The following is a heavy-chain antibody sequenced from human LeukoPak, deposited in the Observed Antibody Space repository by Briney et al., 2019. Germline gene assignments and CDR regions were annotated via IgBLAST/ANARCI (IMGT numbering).Heavy chain of an antibody. CDR2: ISSNGGST. D-gene: IGHD4/OR15-4a*01. Sequence: RPGGSLRLSCSASGFIFSSYAMHWVRQAPGKGLEFVSGISSNGGSTYYADSVKARFTMSRDNSKNALYLQMSSLRAEDTAVYYCVKRLNNYFDYWGQGTLVTVSS. CDR1: GFIFSSYA. CDR3: VKRLNNYFDY. V-gene: IGHV3-64D*06. J-gene: IGHJ4*02.